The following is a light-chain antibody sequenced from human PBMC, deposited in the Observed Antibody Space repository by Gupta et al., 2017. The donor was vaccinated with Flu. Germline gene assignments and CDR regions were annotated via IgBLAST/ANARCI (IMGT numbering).Light chain of an antibody. J-gene: IGKJ5*01. CDR3: SQLPQARLT. Sequence: DILMTQSPLSLPVTPGEPASISCRSSQTRLHTNGYNYLDWYRQNACQTPQLLIHLRFQRASGVPHRFSGNAVGTDFTLKISRVEAEDVGVYYCSQLPQARLTFRQGTRLEIK. V-gene: IGKV2-28*01. CDR1: QTRLHTNGYNY. CDR2: LRF.